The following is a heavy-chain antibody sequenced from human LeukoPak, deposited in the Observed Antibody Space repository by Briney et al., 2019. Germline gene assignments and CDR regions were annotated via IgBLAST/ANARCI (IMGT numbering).Heavy chain of an antibody. CDR2: INAGNGNT. CDR3: AREKPQRSGYSSSWPPDY. V-gene: IGHV1-3*03. CDR1: GYTFTSYA. Sequence: GASVKVSCRASGYTFTSYAMHWVRQAPGQRLEWMGWINAGNGNTKYSQEFQGRVTITRDTSASTAYMELSSLRSEDMAVYYCAREKPQRSGYSSSWPPDYWGQGTLVTVSS. D-gene: IGHD6-13*01. J-gene: IGHJ4*02.